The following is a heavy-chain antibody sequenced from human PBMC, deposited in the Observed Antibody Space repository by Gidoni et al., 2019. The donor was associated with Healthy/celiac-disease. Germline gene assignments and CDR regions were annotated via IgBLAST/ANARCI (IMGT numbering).Heavy chain of an antibody. J-gene: IGHJ4*02. CDR3: AKDPYSSSWYPDFDY. Sequence: EVQLLESGGGLVQPGGSLRLYCAASGFTFSSYAMSWVRQAPGKGLEWVSAISGSGGSTYYADSVKGRFTISRDNSKNTLYLQMNSLRAEDTAVYYCAKDPYSSSWYPDFDYWGQGTLVTVSS. CDR1: GFTFSSYA. V-gene: IGHV3-23*01. CDR2: ISGSGGST. D-gene: IGHD6-13*01.